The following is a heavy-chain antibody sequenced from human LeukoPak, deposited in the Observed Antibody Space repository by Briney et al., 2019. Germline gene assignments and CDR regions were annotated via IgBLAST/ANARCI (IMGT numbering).Heavy chain of an antibody. V-gene: IGHV3-23*01. CDR1: GITLSNYA. D-gene: IGHD3-22*01. CDR3: AKRGVVIRVILVGFHKEAYYFDS. Sequence: PGGSLRLSCAVSGITLSNYAMSWVRQAPGKGLEWVAGISASGGGTHYADSVKGRFTISRDNPKNTLYLQMNNLRAGDTAVYFCAKRGVVIRVILVGFHKEAYYFDSWGQGALVTVSS. CDR2: ISASGGGT. J-gene: IGHJ4*02.